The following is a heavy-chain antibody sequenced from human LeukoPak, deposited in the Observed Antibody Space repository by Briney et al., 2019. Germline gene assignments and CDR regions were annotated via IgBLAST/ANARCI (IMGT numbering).Heavy chain of an antibody. J-gene: IGHJ4*02. CDR3: ARDYIRAYDY. CDR2: ISSTSSTI. CDR1: GFTFSSYS. Sequence: GGSLRLSCAASGFTFSSYSMNWVRQAPGKGLEWVSYISSTSSTIYYADSVKGRFTISRDNAKNSLFLQMNSLRDDDTAVYFCARDYIRAYDYWGQGTLVTVSS. D-gene: IGHD3-10*01. V-gene: IGHV3-48*02.